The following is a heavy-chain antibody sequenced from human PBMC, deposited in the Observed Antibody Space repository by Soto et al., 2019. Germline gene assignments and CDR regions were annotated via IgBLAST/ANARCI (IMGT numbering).Heavy chain of an antibody. J-gene: IGHJ5*02. CDR2: ISDSGNII. CDR3: ARRTRGAGWFDP. Sequence: QVQLVESGGGLVKPGGSLRLSCAASGFTFSDNYMTWIRQAPGRGLEWVAYISDSGNIIYYADSVQGRFTVSRDNAKNSLYMQMNSLSAEDTAVYYCARRTRGAGWFDPLGQGTLVTVSS. D-gene: IGHD6-19*01. CDR1: GFTFSDNY. V-gene: IGHV3-11*01.